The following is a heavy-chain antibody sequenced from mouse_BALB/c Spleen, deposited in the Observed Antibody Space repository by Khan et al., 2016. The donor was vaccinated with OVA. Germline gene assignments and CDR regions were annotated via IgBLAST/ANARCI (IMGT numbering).Heavy chain of an antibody. CDR3: TRFCYNNESGGFAY. Sequence: EVQLVESGGDLVKPGGSLKLSCAASGFTFSTFGMSWVRQTPDKRLEWVATISTGGSYTYYPDIVKGRFIISRDNAKNTLDMQMSSLKSEDTAMLYVTRFCYNNESGGFAYWGQGTLVTVSA. D-gene: IGHD1-3*01. V-gene: IGHV5-6*01. CDR1: GFTFSTFG. J-gene: IGHJ3*01. CDR2: ISTGGSYT.